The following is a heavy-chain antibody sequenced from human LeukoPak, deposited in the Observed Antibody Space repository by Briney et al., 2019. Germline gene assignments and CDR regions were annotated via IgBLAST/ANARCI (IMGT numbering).Heavy chain of an antibody. CDR3: ARVSSSWYYFDY. D-gene: IGHD6-13*01. Sequence: ASVKDSCKASGFTFTSYGFSWVRQAPGQGLEWMGWISGYNGNTNYAQKLQGRVTMNTDTSTSTAYMELRSLISDDTAIYYCARVSSSWYYFDYWGQGTLVTVSS. V-gene: IGHV1-18*01. CDR2: ISGYNGNT. CDR1: GFTFTSYG. J-gene: IGHJ4*02.